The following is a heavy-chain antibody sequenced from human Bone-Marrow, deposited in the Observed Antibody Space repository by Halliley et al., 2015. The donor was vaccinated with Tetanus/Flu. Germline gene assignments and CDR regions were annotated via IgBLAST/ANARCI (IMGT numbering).Heavy chain of an antibody. CDR3: ARERGEILDY. Sequence: GKGLEWIGHIYGSGSTAYNPSLRSRVTISEDTSKNQFSLKLSFVTAADTAVYYCARERGEILDYWGQGALVTVSS. J-gene: IGHJ4*02. D-gene: IGHD3-16*01. CDR2: IYGSGST. V-gene: IGHV4-59*01.